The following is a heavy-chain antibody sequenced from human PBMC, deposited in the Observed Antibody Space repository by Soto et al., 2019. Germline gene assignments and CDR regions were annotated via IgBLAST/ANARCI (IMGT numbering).Heavy chain of an antibody. V-gene: IGHV3-7*01. CDR2: IKQDGSEK. CDR1: GFTFSSYW. J-gene: IGHJ6*02. D-gene: IGHD2-2*01. CDR3: ARVGYCSSTSCPRWYYYYGMDV. Sequence: GGSLRLSCAASGFTFSSYWMSWVRQAPGKGLEWVANIKQDGSEKYYVDSVKGRFTISRDNAKNSLYLQMNSLRAEDPDVYYCARVGYCSSTSCPRWYYYYGMDVWGQGTKVTVSS.